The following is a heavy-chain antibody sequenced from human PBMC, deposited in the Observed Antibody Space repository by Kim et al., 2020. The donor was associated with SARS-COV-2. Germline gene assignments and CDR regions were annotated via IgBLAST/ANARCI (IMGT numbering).Heavy chain of an antibody. CDR1: GYTFTSYG. V-gene: IGHV1-18*01. J-gene: IGHJ4*02. Sequence: ASVKVSCKASGYTFTSYGISWVRQAPGQGLEWMGWISAYNGNTNYAQKLQGRVTMTTDTSTSTAYMELRSLRSDDTAVYYCARDELRWPQGRGSRGDYWGQGTLVTVSS. D-gene: IGHD1-26*01. CDR2: ISAYNGNT. CDR3: ARDELRWPQGRGSRGDY.